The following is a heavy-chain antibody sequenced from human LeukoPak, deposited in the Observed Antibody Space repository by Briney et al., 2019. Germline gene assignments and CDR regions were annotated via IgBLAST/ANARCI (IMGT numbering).Heavy chain of an antibody. CDR3: ARVRAVAGTPFDY. CDR2: IYHSGST. CDR1: GHSISSGYY. J-gene: IGHJ4*02. D-gene: IGHD6-19*01. Sequence: SETLSLTCSVSGHSISSGYYWGWIRQPPGKGLEWIGSIYHSGSTYYNPSLKSRVTISLDTSKNQFSLKVRSVTAADTAVYFCARVRAVAGTPFDYWGQGTLVTVSS. V-gene: IGHV4-38-2*02.